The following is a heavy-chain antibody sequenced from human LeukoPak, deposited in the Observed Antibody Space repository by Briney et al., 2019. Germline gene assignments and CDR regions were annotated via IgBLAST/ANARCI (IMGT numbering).Heavy chain of an antibody. D-gene: IGHD3-22*01. CDR2: IYPGDSDT. V-gene: IGHV5-51*01. J-gene: IGHJ3*02. CDR3: ARGYYDSSGYYFDAFDI. Sequence: GESLKISCKGSGYSFTSYWIGWVRQMPGKGLEWMGIIYPGDSDTGYGPSFQGQVTISADKSISTAYLQWSSLKASDTAMYYCARGYYDSSGYYFDAFDIWGQGTMVTVSS. CDR1: GYSFTSYW.